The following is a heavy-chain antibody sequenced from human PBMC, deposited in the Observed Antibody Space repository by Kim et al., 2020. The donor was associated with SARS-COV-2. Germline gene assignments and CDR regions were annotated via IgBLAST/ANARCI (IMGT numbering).Heavy chain of an antibody. D-gene: IGHD3-10*01. CDR2: T. CDR3: ASGAYGSGSSY. J-gene: IGHJ4*02. Sequence: TNSNPSLKGRVTISVDTSRNQFSLKLSSVTAADTAVYYCASGAYGSGSSYWGQGTLVTVSS. V-gene: IGHV4-34*01.